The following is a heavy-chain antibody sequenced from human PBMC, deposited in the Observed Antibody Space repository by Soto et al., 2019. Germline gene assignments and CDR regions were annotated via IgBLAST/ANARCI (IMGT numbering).Heavy chain of an antibody. CDR1: GFTFSSFS. CDR3: AKCRTGS. J-gene: IGHJ5*02. CDR2: ISTGSSCI. V-gene: IGHV3-21*01. Sequence: GGSLRLSCAASGFTFSSFSMNWVRQAPGRGLEWVSFISTGSSCINYADSVKGRFNISRDNATNSEYLQMNSLRAEDTAVYYCAKCRTGSWGQGNLVTVSS.